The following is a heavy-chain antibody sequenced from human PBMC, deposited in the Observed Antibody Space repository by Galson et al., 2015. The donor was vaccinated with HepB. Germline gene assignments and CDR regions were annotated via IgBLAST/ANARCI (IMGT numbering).Heavy chain of an antibody. D-gene: IGHD2-21*01. V-gene: IGHV3-53*01. Sequence: SLRLSCAASGFTVGSNYMSWVRQAPGKGLEWVSITYSGGRTHYADSVNGRFTISRDNSKDTLYPQLNSLRAEDTAVYYCAREYRGGTYYFDYWGQGTLVTVSS. J-gene: IGHJ4*02. CDR3: AREYRGGTYYFDY. CDR1: GFTVGSNY. CDR2: TYSGGRT.